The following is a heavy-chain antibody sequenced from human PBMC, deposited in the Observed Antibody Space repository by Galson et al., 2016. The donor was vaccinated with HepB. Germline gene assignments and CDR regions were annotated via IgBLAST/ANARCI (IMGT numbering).Heavy chain of an antibody. CDR2: LYRDGST. V-gene: IGHV3-53*01. CDR3: ARNMYGAATNYIGDVFDI. J-gene: IGHJ3*02. CDR1: GFTFSGYA. Sequence: SLRLSCAASGFTFSGYAMRWVRQAPGKGLEWVSVLYRDGSTYYADSVEGRFTISRDNSRNTLYLQMNSLRAEDTAMYYCARNMYGAATNYIGDVFDIWGQGTMVTVSS. D-gene: IGHD3-10*01.